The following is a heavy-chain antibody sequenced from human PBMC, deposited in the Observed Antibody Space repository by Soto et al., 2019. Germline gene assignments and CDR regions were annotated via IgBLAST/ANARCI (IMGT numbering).Heavy chain of an antibody. V-gene: IGHV4-30-4*01. CDR2: FYDSGTS. D-gene: IGHD3-22*01. Sequence: QVQLQESGPGLVKPSQTLSLTCTVSGDSISDVDYYWSWVRQTPREGLEWIGAFYDSGTSYYSPSRKSRMTISVDSSKNQFSLTLTSVTAADTALYYCARGTRDYFDTTGPGYGMDVWGQGTTVTVSS. CDR3: ARGTRDYFDTTGPGYGMDV. CDR1: GDSISDVDYY. J-gene: IGHJ6*02.